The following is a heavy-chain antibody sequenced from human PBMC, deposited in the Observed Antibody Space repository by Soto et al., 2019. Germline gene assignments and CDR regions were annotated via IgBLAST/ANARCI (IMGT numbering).Heavy chain of an antibody. CDR1: GGSISSGNYY. V-gene: IGHV4-30-4*01. Sequence: PSETLSLTCTVSGGSISSGNYYWSWIRQPPGKGLEWIGFISYSGSTYYSLSLKSRVTISVDTSKNQFSLNLSFVTAADTAVYYCATMGTPATGLCYFDYWGQGTLVTVSS. D-gene: IGHD5-18*01. CDR2: ISYSGST. CDR3: ATMGTPATGLCYFDY. J-gene: IGHJ4*02.